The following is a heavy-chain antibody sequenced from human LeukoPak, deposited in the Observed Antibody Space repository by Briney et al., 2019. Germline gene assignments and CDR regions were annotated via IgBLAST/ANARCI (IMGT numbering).Heavy chain of an antibody. CDR1: GGSISTYY. J-gene: IGHJ4*02. CDR2: IYYSGST. CDR3: ASLNYHGSGSPFDC. D-gene: IGHD3-10*01. V-gene: IGHV4-59*01. Sequence: PSETLSLTCTVSGGSISTYYWSWIREPPGKGLEWIGYIYYSGSTNYNPSLQSRVTISVDTSKNQFSLKLSSVTAADTAIYYCASLNYHGSGSPFDCWGQGMLVTVPS.